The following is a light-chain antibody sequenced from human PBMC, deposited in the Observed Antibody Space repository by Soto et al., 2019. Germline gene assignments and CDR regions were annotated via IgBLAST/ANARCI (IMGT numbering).Light chain of an antibody. CDR3: QQYGSSPPVT. J-gene: IGKJ1*01. CDR1: QSVTNNY. V-gene: IGKV3-20*01. Sequence: EVELTQSPGTLSLSPRERATLSCRASQSVTNNYFAWYKQKPGQAPRLLIYGASRRATGIPDRFSGSGSGTDFSLTISRLEPEDFAVYHCQQYGSSPPVTFGQGTKVDIK. CDR2: GAS.